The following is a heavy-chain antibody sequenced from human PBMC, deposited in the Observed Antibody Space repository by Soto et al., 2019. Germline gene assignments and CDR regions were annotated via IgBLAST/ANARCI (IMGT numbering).Heavy chain of an antibody. V-gene: IGHV3-21*06. CDR1: GFTFTGYI. J-gene: IGHJ4*02. Sequence: GGSLRLSCAASGFTFTGYIMNWVRQSPGKGLEWVSSISSTTNYIYYGDSMKGRFTISRDNAKNSLYLEMNSLRAEDTAVYYCARESEDLTSNFDYWGQGTLVTVS. CDR3: ARESEDLTSNFDY. CDR2: ISSTTNYI.